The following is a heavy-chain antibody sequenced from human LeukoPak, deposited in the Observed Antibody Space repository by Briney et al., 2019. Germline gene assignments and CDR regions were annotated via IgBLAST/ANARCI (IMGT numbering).Heavy chain of an antibody. D-gene: IGHD3-10*01. J-gene: IGHJ4*02. Sequence: SGGSLRPSCAASGFTFSDYYMSWIRQAPGKGLEWVSYISSSGSTIYYADPVKGRFTISRDNAKNSLYLQMNSLRAEDTAVYYCARDHYGSGSIDYWGQGTLVTVSS. CDR2: ISSSGSTI. CDR3: ARDHYGSGSIDY. CDR1: GFTFSDYY. V-gene: IGHV3-11*04.